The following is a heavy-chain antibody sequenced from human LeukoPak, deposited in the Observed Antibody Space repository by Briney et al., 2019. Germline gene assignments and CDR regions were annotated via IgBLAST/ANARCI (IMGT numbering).Heavy chain of an antibody. CDR1: GFTFSSYA. J-gene: IGHJ4*02. V-gene: IGHV3-23*01. Sequence: GGSLRLSCAASGFTFSSYAMSWVRQAPGKGLEWVSGISGSGCTTYYADSVEGRFTMSRDNSKKVLDLHMKSLRAEDTAVYYCAEEVALYDFWSGFYDWGQGALVSASS. D-gene: IGHD3-3*01. CDR3: AEEVALYDFWSGFYD. CDR2: ISGSGCTT.